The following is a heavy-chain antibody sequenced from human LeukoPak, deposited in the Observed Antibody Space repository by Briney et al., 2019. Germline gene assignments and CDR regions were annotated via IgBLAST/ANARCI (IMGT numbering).Heavy chain of an antibody. V-gene: IGHV4-61*01. D-gene: IGHD6-13*01. CDR3: ARDLSGSSPPNWFDP. J-gene: IGHJ5*02. Sequence: SETLSLTCTVSGGSVSSGSYYWSWIRQPPGKGLEWIGYIYYSGSTNYNPSLKSRVTISIDTSKNQFSLKLSSVTAADTAVYYCARDLSGSSPPNWFDPWGQGTLVTVSS. CDR2: IYYSGST. CDR1: GGSVSSGSYY.